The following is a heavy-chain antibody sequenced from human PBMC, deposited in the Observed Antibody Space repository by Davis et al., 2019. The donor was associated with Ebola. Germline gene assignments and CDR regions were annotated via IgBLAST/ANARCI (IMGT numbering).Heavy chain of an antibody. CDR2: ISGSGGST. CDR1: GFTFSSYA. CDR3: AKSRRCSGGSCYYDAFDI. Sequence: PGGSLRLSCAASGFTFSSYAMSWVRQAPGKGLEWVSAISGSGGSTYYADSVKGRFTISRDNSKNTLYLQMNSLRAEDTAVYYCAKSRRCSGGSCYYDAFDIWGQGTMVTVSS. D-gene: IGHD2-15*01. V-gene: IGHV3-23*01. J-gene: IGHJ3*02.